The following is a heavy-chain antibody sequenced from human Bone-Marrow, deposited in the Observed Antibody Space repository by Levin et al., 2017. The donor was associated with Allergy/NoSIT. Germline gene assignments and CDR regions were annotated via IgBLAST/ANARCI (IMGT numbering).Heavy chain of an antibody. CDR2: VYYTGRT. Sequence: ESLKISCTVSGGSMSPYYWTWIRQSPGKPLECLGFVYYTGRTDHNPSLESRVTMSVDTSRNQFSLKLTSMTAADTAVYFCARRRGGSYSDLWYFDLWGRGTLVTVS. CDR1: GGSMSPYY. V-gene: IGHV4-59*03. CDR3: ARRRGGSYSDLWYFDL. D-gene: IGHD1-26*01. J-gene: IGHJ2*01.